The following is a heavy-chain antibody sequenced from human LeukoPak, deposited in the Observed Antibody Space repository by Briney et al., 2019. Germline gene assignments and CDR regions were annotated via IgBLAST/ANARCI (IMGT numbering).Heavy chain of an antibody. V-gene: IGHV3-74*01. CDR1: GNYW. Sequence: GGSLRLSCAASGNYWMHWVRQAPGKGLVWVSHVNSDGSWTSHADSVKGRFTISKDNAKNTVYLQMNSLRVDDTATYFCAKVDYYEGSAYYPPFYFDFWGQGTLVTVSS. CDR2: VNSDGSWT. D-gene: IGHD3-22*01. CDR3: AKVDYYEGSAYYPPFYFDF. J-gene: IGHJ4*02.